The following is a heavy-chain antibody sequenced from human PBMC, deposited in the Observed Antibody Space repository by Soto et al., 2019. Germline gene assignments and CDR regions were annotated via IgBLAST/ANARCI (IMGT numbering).Heavy chain of an antibody. V-gene: IGHV5-10-1*01. Sequence: PGESLKISCKGSGYSFTSYWISCVRQMPGKGLEWMGRIDPSDSYTNYSPSFQGHVTISADKSISTAYLQWSSLKASDTAMYYCAALTMRARGYYYGMDVWGQGTTVTVSS. CDR1: GYSFTSYW. J-gene: IGHJ6*02. CDR2: IDPSDSYT. D-gene: IGHD3-22*01. CDR3: AALTMRARGYYYGMDV.